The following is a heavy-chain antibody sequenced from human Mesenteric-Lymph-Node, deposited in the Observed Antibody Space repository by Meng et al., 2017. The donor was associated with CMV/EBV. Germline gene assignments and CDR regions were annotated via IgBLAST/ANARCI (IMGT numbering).Heavy chain of an antibody. D-gene: IGHD3-16*01. Sequence: GESLKISCAASGFTFSSYAMSWVRQAPGKGLEWVSVIYSGGSSTYYADSVKGRFTISRDNSKNTLYLQMNSLRAEDTAVYYCGKKKGEGAAEGGYFDYWGQGTLVTVSS. CDR1: GFTFSSYA. CDR3: GKKKGEGAAEGGYFDY. V-gene: IGHV3-23*03. J-gene: IGHJ4*02. CDR2: IYSGGSST.